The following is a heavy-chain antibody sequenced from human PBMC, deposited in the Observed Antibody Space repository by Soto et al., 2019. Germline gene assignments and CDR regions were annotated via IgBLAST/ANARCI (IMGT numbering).Heavy chain of an antibody. J-gene: IGHJ4*02. V-gene: IGHV4-4*07. Sequence: PSATLSLTCTVSGGSISSYYWSWIRQPAGQGLEWIGRIYTSGSTNYNPSLKSRVTMSVDTSKNQFSRRLSSVFAPDTAVYHCARFGGGSSWRYDYWGQGTLVTVSS. CDR3: ARFGGGSSWRYDY. CDR2: IYTSGST. D-gene: IGHD6-13*01. CDR1: GGSISSYY.